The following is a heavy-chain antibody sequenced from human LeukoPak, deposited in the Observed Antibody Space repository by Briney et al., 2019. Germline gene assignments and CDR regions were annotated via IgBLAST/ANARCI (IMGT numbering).Heavy chain of an antibody. Sequence: GESLKISAKGSGYSFTSYWIGGGRQMPGERLEWVWSGYPGDSDTRYSPSFQGQVTISADKSISTAYLQWSSLQASDPAMYYCARHSRGLLSTTSSTSYDYWGQGTLVTVSS. CDR1: GYSFTSYW. V-gene: IGHV5-51*01. CDR2: GYPGDSDT. J-gene: IGHJ4*02. CDR3: ARHSRGLLSTTSSTSYDY. D-gene: IGHD2-2*01.